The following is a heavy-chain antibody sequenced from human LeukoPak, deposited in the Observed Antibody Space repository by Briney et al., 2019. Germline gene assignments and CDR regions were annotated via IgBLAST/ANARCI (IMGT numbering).Heavy chain of an antibody. D-gene: IGHD3-22*01. J-gene: IGHJ3*02. V-gene: IGHV3-48*03. CDR3: ARDYYDSPQAFDI. CDR1: GFTFSSYE. Sequence: GGSLRLSCAASGFTFSSYEMNWVRQAPGKGLEWVSYISSSGSTIYYADSVKGRFTISRDNAKNSLYLQMNSLRAEDTAVYYCARDYYDSPQAFDIWGQGTMVTVSS. CDR2: ISSSGSTI.